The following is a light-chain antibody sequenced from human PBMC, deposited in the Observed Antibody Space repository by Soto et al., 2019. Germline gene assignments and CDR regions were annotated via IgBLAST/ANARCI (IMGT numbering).Light chain of an antibody. CDR1: QSISSS. CDR3: QQLNNYPLT. J-gene: IGKJ5*01. Sequence: GDRITITCWASQSISSSLNWYQRKPGQAPKVLIYCASSLQSGVPSRLSGSGSGTEFTLTISSLQPEDFATYYCQQLNNYPLTFGQGTRLEIK. V-gene: IGKV1-39*01. CDR2: CAS.